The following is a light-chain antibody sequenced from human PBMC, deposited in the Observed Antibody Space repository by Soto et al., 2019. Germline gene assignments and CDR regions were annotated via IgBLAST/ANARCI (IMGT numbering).Light chain of an antibody. CDR3: SSHAGNNDFV. J-gene: IGLJ1*01. CDR2: EVN. Sequence: QPVLTQPPSASRAPGQSVTISCIGTSSVYVSWYQQHPVKAPKLIIYEVNKRPSGVPDRFSGSKSGNTASLTVSGLQAEDEADYYCSSHAGNNDFVFGTGTKVTVL. CDR1: SSVY. V-gene: IGLV2-8*02.